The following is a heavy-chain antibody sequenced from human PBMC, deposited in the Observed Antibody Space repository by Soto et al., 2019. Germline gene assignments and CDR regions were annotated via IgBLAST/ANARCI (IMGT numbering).Heavy chain of an antibody. CDR1: GYTFTSYA. J-gene: IGHJ5*02. D-gene: IGHD2-2*02. CDR2: INAGNGNT. Sequence: ASVKVSCKASGYTFTSYAMHWVRQAPGKRLEWMGWINAGNGNTKYSQKFQGRVTITRDTSASTAYMELSSLRSEDTAVYYCARARGVVPAAISYWFDPWGQGTLVTVSS. V-gene: IGHV1-3*01. CDR3: ARARGVVPAAISYWFDP.